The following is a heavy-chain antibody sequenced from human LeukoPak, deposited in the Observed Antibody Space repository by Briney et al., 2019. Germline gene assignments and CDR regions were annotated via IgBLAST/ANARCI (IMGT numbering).Heavy chain of an antibody. J-gene: IGHJ4*02. CDR3: ARDGYSDYYFAY. CDR1: GFTFSRYE. Sequence: GGSLRLSCAASGFTFSRYEMNWVRQAPGKGLECVSYISSSGSTIYYADSVKGRFAISRDNAKNSLYLQMNSLRTADTAVYYCARDGYSDYYFAYWGQGTLLTVSS. CDR2: ISSSGSTI. D-gene: IGHD4-11*01. V-gene: IGHV3-48*03.